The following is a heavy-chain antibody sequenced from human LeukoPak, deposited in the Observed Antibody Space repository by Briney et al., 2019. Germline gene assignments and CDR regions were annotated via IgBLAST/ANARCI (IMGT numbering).Heavy chain of an antibody. D-gene: IGHD1-26*01. CDR3: SRGRESPLNWYFDL. J-gene: IGHJ2*01. V-gene: IGHV4-61*02. CDR2: VYSSGSA. Sequence: SQTLSLTCSVSGGSISSGRFYWNWIRQPAGTGLEWLGPVYSSGSAKYNPSLKSRVTISLDTSKNQFSLKLNSVTADDTAVYYCSRGRESPLNWYFDLWGRGTLVTVPS. CDR1: GGSISSGRFY.